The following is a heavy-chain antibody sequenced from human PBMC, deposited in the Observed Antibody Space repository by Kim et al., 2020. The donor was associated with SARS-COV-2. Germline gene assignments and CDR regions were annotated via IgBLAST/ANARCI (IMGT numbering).Heavy chain of an antibody. Sequence: SETLSLTCTVSGGSISSYYWSWIRQPPGKGLEWIGYIYYSGSTNYNPSLKSRVTISVDTSKNQFSLKLSSVTAADTAVYYCAREVTMVRGSYFDYWGQGT. J-gene: IGHJ4*02. CDR2: IYYSGST. CDR3: AREVTMVRGSYFDY. V-gene: IGHV4-59*13. D-gene: IGHD3-10*01. CDR1: GGSISSYY.